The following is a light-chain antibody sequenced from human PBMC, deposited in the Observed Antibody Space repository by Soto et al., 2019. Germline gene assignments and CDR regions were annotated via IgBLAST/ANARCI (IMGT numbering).Light chain of an antibody. CDR2: GAS. CDR3: QQYGSSPFT. CDR1: QSIFNS. Sequence: IVLMQSPGTLSLSPGERATLSCWASQSIFNSLAWYQQKPGQAPRLLIYGASSRATGIPHRFSGSGSGADFILTISRLEPEDYAVYYCQQYGSSPFTFGPGTKVEIK. J-gene: IGKJ3*01. V-gene: IGKV3-20*01.